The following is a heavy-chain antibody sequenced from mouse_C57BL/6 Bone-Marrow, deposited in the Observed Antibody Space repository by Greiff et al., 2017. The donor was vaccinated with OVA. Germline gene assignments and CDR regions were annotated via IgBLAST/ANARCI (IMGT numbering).Heavy chain of an antibody. J-gene: IGHJ2*01. CDR1: GFNIKDYY. V-gene: IGHV14-4*01. Sequence: EVQLQQSGAELVRPGASVKLSCTASGFNIKDYYMHWVKQRPEQGLEWIGWIDPENGDTEYASKFQGKATITADTSSNTAYLQLSSLTSEDTSVYYCTSYGTFDYWGQGTTLTVSS. CDR3: TSYGTFDY. CDR2: IDPENGDT. D-gene: IGHD2-1*01.